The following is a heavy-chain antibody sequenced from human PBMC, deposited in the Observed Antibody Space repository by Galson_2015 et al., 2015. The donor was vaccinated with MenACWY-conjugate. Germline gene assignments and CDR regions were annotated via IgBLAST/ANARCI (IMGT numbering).Heavy chain of an antibody. CDR3: ARLLQTYSGCAQYYFDY. Sequence: TLSLTCTVSGGSIRSGAHYWSGIRQHPGKGLEWIGYIYYSGSTYYNPSLKSRVTISVDTSKNQFSLKLSSVTAADTAVYYCARLLQTYSGCAQYYFDYWGQGTLVTVSS. D-gene: IGHD5-12*01. J-gene: IGHJ4*02. V-gene: IGHV4-31*03. CDR2: IYYSGST. CDR1: GGSIRSGAHY.